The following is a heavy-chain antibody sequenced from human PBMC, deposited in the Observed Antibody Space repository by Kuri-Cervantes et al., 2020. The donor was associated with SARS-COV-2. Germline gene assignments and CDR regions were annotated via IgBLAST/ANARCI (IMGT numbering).Heavy chain of an antibody. Sequence: GGSLRLSCAASGFTFSSYGMHWVRQAPGKGLGWVSRINGDGGSTSYADSVKGRFTTSRDNAKNTLYLQMNSLRAEDTAVYYCARDPVTPGYYYYYGMDVWGQGTTVTVSS. CDR1: GFTFSSYG. V-gene: IGHV3-74*01. CDR3: ARDPVTPGYYYYYGMDV. CDR2: INGDGGST. J-gene: IGHJ6*02. D-gene: IGHD4-23*01.